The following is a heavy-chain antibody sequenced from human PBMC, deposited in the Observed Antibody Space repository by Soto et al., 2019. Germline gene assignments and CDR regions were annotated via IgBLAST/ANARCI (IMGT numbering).Heavy chain of an antibody. V-gene: IGHV3-33*01. J-gene: IGHJ4*02. Sequence: ESGGGVVQPGRSLRLSCAASGFTFSRYGMHWVRQAPGKGLEWVAVIWYDGSKKYYADSVKGRFTVSRDSSKNTLYLQMNSLRAEDTAVYYCAREGGGYNPDYWGQGTLVTVSS. D-gene: IGHD5-12*01. CDR1: GFTFSRYG. CDR3: AREGGGYNPDY. CDR2: IWYDGSKK.